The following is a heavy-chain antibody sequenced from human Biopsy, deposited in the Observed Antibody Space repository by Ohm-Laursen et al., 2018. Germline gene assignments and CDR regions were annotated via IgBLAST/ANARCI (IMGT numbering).Heavy chain of an antibody. Sequence: ASVKVSCKASGYTFSDYYLHWVRQAPGQGLEWMGWISPYNDKTSYPPKLQDRVTMTADTSTNTAHMELRSLRSDDTAVYYCARVFCTSTTCYGLLDNWGQGTVVTVSS. CDR2: ISPYNDKT. CDR1: GYTFSDYY. D-gene: IGHD2/OR15-2a*01. V-gene: IGHV1-18*04. CDR3: ARVFCTSTTCYGLLDN. J-gene: IGHJ4*02.